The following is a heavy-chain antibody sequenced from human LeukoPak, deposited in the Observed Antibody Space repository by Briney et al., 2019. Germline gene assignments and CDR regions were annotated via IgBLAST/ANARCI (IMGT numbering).Heavy chain of an antibody. CDR2: ISSSGSTI. D-gene: IGHD3-22*01. CDR3: ARPTTYYYDSSGLDY. CDR1: GFTFSDYY. Sequence: GGSLRLSCAAPGFTFSDYYMSWIRQAPGKGLEWVSYISSSGSTIYYADSVKGRFTISRDNAKNSLYLQMNSLRAEDTAVYYCARPTTYYYDSSGLDYWGQGTLVTVSS. J-gene: IGHJ4*02. V-gene: IGHV3-11*01.